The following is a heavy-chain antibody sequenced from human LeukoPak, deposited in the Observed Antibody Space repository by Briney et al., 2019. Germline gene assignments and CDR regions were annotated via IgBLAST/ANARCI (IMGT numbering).Heavy chain of an antibody. CDR2: ISGGGGTT. CDR3: VRGMTAPDC. J-gene: IGHJ4*02. CDR1: GFTFNNYA. Sequence: PGGSLRVSCAASGFTFNNYAMSWVRQAPGKGLEWVSSISGGGGTTWYVNSAKGRFTISRDNSQSTLYLQMNGLRAEDTAVYYCVRGMTAPDCWGQGSLVTVSS. V-gene: IGHV3-23*01. D-gene: IGHD2-21*02.